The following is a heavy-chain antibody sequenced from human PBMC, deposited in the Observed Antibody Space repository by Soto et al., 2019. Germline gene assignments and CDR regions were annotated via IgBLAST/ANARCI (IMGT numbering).Heavy chain of an antibody. J-gene: IGHJ4*02. CDR1: GFTFSSYW. D-gene: IGHD2-2*01. CDR2: IKQDGGEK. V-gene: IGHV3-7*04. CDR3: AREIVVARGASYFDY. Sequence: GGSLRLSCVASGFTFSSYWMTWVRQAPGKGLEWVGNIKQDGGEKNYVDSVKGRFTISRDNAKNSVYLQMNSLRAEDTAVYYCAREIVVARGASYFDYWGPGTLVTVS.